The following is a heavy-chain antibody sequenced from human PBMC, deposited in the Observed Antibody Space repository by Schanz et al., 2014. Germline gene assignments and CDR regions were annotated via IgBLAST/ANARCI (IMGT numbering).Heavy chain of an antibody. D-gene: IGHD1-26*01. CDR2: VCYDGSKK. V-gene: IGHV3-33*06. CDR1: GFTFSSYG. J-gene: IGHJ6*02. CDR3: VKDLQRELLRDDHYYGMEV. Sequence: KLVESGGGVVQPGRSLRLSCAASGFTFSSYGMHWVRQVPGKGLEWVAVVCYDGSKKYYADSVKGRFTTSRDNSKNTMYLQMNSLRAEDTAVYYCVKDLQRELLRDDHYYGMEVWGQGTTVTVSS.